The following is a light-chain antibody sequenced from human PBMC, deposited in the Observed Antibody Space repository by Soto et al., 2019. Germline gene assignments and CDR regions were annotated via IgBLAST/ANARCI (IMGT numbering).Light chain of an antibody. CDR3: QQQGYSPPIT. V-gene: IGKV3-20*01. CDR1: QSVSSSY. Sequence: EIVLTQSPGTLSLSPGERATVSCRASQSVSSSYLAWYQQKPGQAPRLLIYRASNRATGIPDRFSGSGSGTDFTLTISRLEPEDLAVYYGQQQGYSPPITFGQGTRLEIK. J-gene: IGKJ5*01. CDR2: RAS.